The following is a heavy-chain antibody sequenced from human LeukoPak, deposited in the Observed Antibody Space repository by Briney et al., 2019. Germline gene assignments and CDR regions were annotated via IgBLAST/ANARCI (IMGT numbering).Heavy chain of an antibody. D-gene: IGHD6-19*01. V-gene: IGHV4-59*01. CDR1: GGSISSYY. CDR2: IYYSGST. J-gene: IGHJ6*03. Sequence: SETLSLTCTVSGGSISSYYWSWIRQPPGKGLEWIGYIYYSGSTNYNPSLKSRVTISVDTSKNQFSLKLSSVTAADTAVYYCARDVSAYSSGLPYYMDVWGKGTTVTVSS. CDR3: ARDVSAYSSGLPYYMDV.